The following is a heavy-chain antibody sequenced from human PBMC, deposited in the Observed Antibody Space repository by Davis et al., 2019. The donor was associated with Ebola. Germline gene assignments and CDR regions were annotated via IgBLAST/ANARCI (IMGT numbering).Heavy chain of an antibody. CDR2: IYWNDDK. J-gene: IGHJ4*02. Sequence: SGPTLVKPTQTLTLTCTFSGFSLSTSGVGVGWIRQPPGKALEWLALIYWNDDKRYSPSLKSRLTITKDTSKNQVVLTMTNMDPVDTATYYCAHRNPDGNSGSYYDYWGQGTLVTVSS. V-gene: IGHV2-5*01. CDR3: AHRNPDGNSGSYYDY. CDR1: GFSLSTSGVG. D-gene: IGHD3-10*01.